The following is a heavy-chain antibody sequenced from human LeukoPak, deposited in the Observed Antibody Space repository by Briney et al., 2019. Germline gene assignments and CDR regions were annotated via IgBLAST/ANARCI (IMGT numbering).Heavy chain of an antibody. J-gene: IGHJ4*02. CDR2: IRSKANSYAT. CDR1: GFTFSGST. V-gene: IGHV3-73*01. Sequence: GGSLRLSCAASGFTFSGSTMHWVRQASGKGLEWIGRIRSKANSYATAYAESVKGRFTISRDDSENTAYLRMGSLKTEDTAVYYCSQYDTSSVITGYWGQGTLVTVSS. CDR3: SQYDTSSVITGY. D-gene: IGHD3-16*01.